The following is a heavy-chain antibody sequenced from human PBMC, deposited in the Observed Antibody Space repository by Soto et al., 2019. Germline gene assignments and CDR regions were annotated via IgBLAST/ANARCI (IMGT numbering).Heavy chain of an antibody. CDR1: GFTFSSYA. Sequence: GGSLRLSCAASGFTFSSYAMSWVRQAPGKGLEWVSAISGSGGSTYYADSVKGRFTISRDNSKNTLYLQMNSLRAEDTAVYYCANSGELELVFWFDPWGQGTLVTVSS. CDR2: ISGSGGST. V-gene: IGHV3-23*01. J-gene: IGHJ5*02. CDR3: ANSGELELVFWFDP. D-gene: IGHD1-7*01.